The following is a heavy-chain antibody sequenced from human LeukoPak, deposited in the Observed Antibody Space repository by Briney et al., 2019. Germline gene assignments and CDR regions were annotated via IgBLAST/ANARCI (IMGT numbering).Heavy chain of an antibody. J-gene: IGHJ4*02. D-gene: IGHD1-26*01. V-gene: IGHV4-59*01. CDR1: GGSISSYY. CDR3: ARYGELGGFDY. Sequence: ASETLSLTCTVSGGSISSYYWSWIRQPPGKGLEWIGYIYYSGCTNYNPSLKSRVTISVDTSKNQFSLKLSSVTAADTAVYYCARYGELGGFDYWGQGTLVTVSS. CDR2: IYYSGCT.